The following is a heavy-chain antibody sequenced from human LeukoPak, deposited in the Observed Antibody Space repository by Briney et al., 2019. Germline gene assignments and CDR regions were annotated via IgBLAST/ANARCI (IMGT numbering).Heavy chain of an antibody. V-gene: IGHV4-59*01. D-gene: IGHD3-16*01. J-gene: IGHJ2*01. Sequence: PSETLSLTCTVSGGSISSYYWSWIRQPPGKGLEWIGYIYYSGSTNYNPSLKSRVTISVDTSKNQFSLKLSSVTAADTAVYYCARDLPFGGVTLIRYFDLWGRGTLVTVSS. CDR2: IYYSGST. CDR3: ARDLPFGGVTLIRYFDL. CDR1: GGSISSYY.